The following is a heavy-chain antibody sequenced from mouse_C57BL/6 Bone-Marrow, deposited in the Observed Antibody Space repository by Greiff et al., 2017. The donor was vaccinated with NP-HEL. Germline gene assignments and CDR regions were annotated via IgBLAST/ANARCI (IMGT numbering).Heavy chain of an antibody. CDR2: IYPGDGVT. CDR3: AVPLFATVVAERGFDV. D-gene: IGHD1-1*01. V-gene: IGHV1-82*01. J-gene: IGHJ1*03. CDR1: GYAFSSSW. Sequence: QVQLQQSGPELVKPGASVKISCKASGYAFSSSWMNWVKQRPGQGLEWIGRIYPGDGVTNYNGKFKGKATLTADKSSSTAYMQLSSLTSEDSAVYCCAVPLFATVVAERGFDVWGTGTTVTVSS.